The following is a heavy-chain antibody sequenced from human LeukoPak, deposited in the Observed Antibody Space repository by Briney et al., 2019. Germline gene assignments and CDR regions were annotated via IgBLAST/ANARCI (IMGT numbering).Heavy chain of an antibody. CDR3: AREPRRSVVPAAMPYRCYYYYYMDV. D-gene: IGHD2-2*01. J-gene: IGHJ6*03. CDR2: INHSGST. CDR1: GGSFSGYY. V-gene: IGHV4-34*01. Sequence: SETLSLTCAVYGGSFSGYYWSWIRQPPGKGLEWIGEINHSGSTNYNPSLKSRVTISVDTSKNQFSLKLSSVTAADTAVYYCAREPRRSVVPAAMPYRCYYYYYMDVWGKGTTVTVSS.